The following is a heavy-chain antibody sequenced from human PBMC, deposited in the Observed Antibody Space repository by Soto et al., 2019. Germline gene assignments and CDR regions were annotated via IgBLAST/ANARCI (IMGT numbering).Heavy chain of an antibody. J-gene: IGHJ4*02. CDR2: VSHDGKSG. CDR1: GFTFSSYA. D-gene: IGHD6-19*01. V-gene: IGHV3-30*14. Sequence: QVQLVESGGGVVQPGRSLRLSCAASGFTFSSYAMHWVRRAPGKGLEWVAAVSHDGKSGFYADSVSGRFTVSRDNSNNLVYLQMDRLRPEDTGLFDCARLDKFNGGWSWGQGTAVTVSS. CDR3: ARLDKFNGGWS.